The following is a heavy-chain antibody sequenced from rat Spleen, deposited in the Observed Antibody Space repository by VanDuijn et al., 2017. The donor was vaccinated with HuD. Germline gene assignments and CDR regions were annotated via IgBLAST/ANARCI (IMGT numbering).Heavy chain of an antibody. Sequence: EVQLVESGGGLVQPGRSLKLSCVASGFTFNNYWMTWIRQAPTKGLEWVATISYDGSSTYYRDSVKGRFTISRDNAKSTLYLQMDSLRSEDTATYYCATDTFYDGTYYPGGFDYWGQGVMVTVSS. V-gene: IGHV5-31*01. CDR2: ISYDGSST. J-gene: IGHJ2*01. D-gene: IGHD1-12*02. CDR1: GFTFNNYW. CDR3: ATDTFYDGTYYPGGFDY.